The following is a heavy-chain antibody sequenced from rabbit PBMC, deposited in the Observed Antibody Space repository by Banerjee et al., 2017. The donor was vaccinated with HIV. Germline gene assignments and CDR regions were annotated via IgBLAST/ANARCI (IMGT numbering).Heavy chain of an antibody. D-gene: IGHD6-1*01. V-gene: IGHV1S40*01. Sequence: QSLEESGGDLVKPGASLTLTCTASGFSFSSSYYMCWVRQAPGKGLEWIACIYAGSSGSTYYASWAKGRFTISKTSSTTVTLQMTSLTAADTATYFCARVYYNYGAGGYAYATLWGPGTLVTVS. CDR2: IYAGSSGST. CDR3: ARVYYNYGAGGYAYATL. CDR1: GFSFSSSYY. J-gene: IGHJ4*01.